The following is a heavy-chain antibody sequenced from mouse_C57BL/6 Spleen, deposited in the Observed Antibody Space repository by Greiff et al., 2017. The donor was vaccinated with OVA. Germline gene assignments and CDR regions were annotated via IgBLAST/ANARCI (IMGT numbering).Heavy chain of an antibody. Sequence: EVQLQESEGGLVQPGSSMKLSCTASGFTFSDYYMAWVRQVPEKGLEWVANINYDGSSTYYLDSLKSRFIISRDNAKNILYLQMSSLKAEDTATYYCARGGGGYFDVWGTGTTVTVSS. J-gene: IGHJ1*03. CDR1: GFTFSDYY. V-gene: IGHV5-16*01. CDR3: ARGGGGYFDV. CDR2: INYDGSST.